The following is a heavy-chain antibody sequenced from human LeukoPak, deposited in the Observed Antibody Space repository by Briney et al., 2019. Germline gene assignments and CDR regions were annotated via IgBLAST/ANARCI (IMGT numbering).Heavy chain of an antibody. CDR2: ITWNSGTI. Sequence: PGRSLRLSCAASGFNFDDYAMHWVRQTPEKGLEWVSGITWNSGTIAYADSVKGRFIISRDNAKNSLYLQTNSLRPEDTALYYCVKELDYYFDYWGQGTLVTVSS. J-gene: IGHJ4*02. V-gene: IGHV3-9*01. D-gene: IGHD3-9*01. CDR1: GFNFDDYA. CDR3: VKELDYYFDY.